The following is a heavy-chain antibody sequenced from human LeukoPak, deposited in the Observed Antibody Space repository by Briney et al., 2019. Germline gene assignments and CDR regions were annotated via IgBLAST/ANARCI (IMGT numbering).Heavy chain of an antibody. CDR1: GFTFSDYY. CDR2: ISSSGDTI. CDR3: ASARNGYFHNAFDI. D-gene: IGHD3-3*01. V-gene: IGHV3-11*04. Sequence: GGSLRLSCAASGFTFSDYYMSWIRQAPGKGLEWISYISSSGDTIFYADSVKGRFTISRDNAKNSLYLQMNSLRAEDTAVYYCASARNGYFHNAFDIWGQGTMVTVSS. J-gene: IGHJ3*02.